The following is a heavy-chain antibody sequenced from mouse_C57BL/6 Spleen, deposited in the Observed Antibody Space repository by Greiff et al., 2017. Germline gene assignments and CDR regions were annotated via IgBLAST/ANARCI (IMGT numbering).Heavy chain of an antibody. CDR2: IYWDDDK. V-gene: IGHV8-12*01. D-gene: IGHD4-1*01. CDR1: GFSLSTSGMG. J-gene: IGHJ3*01. Sequence: QVTLKESGPGILQSSQTLSLTCSFSGFSLSTSGMGVSWIRQPSGKGLEWLAHIYWDDDKRYNPSLKSRLTISKDTSRNQVFLKITSVDTADTATYYCARVTGTSGFAYWGQGTLVTVSA. CDR3: ARVTGTSGFAY.